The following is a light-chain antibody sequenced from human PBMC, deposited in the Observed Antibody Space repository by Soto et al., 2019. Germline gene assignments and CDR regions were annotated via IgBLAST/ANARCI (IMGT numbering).Light chain of an antibody. J-gene: IGKJ5*01. Sequence: EIVMTQSPLTLPVTPGEPGSISCMSSQSLLYNNTYNYFDWYVQKPGQSPQLLIYFGSNRAPGVPDRFSGSGSGTDFTLKINRVEAEDVGTYYCMQALQSLTFGQGTRLE. CDR3: MQALQSLT. CDR2: FGS. V-gene: IGKV2-28*01. CDR1: QSLLYNNTYNY.